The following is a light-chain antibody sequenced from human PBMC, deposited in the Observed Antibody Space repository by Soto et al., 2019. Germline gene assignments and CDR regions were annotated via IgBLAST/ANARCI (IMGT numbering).Light chain of an antibody. CDR3: QQVDNFPLT. CDR2: AAT. J-gene: IGKJ3*01. Sequence: IQMTQFPSSVSASVGDRVTITCRASQDVRTWLAWYQQRPGKAPKVLIHAATILQSGVPSRFSGSGAGTDFTLTINNLQPGDFATYYCQQVDNFPLTFGPGTKVD. CDR1: QDVRTW. V-gene: IGKV1-12*01.